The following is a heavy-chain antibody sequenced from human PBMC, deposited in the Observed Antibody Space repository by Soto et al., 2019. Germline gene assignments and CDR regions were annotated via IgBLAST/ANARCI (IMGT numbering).Heavy chain of an antibody. Sequence: VQLQESGPGLVKPSETLSLTCTVSGGSISSYYWSWIRQPPGKGLEWIGYIYYSGSTNYNPSLKSRVTISVDTSKNQFSLKLSSVTAADTAVYYCARDTPYDFWSGYSGYGMDVWGQGTTVTVSS. V-gene: IGHV4-59*01. D-gene: IGHD3-3*01. J-gene: IGHJ6*02. CDR1: GGSISSYY. CDR3: ARDTPYDFWSGYSGYGMDV. CDR2: IYYSGST.